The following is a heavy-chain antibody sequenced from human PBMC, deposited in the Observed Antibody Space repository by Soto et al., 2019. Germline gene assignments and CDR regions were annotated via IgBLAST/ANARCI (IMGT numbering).Heavy chain of an antibody. V-gene: IGHV1-8*01. Sequence: VASVKVSCKASGYTFTSYDFNWVRQATGQGLEWMGWMNPNSGNTGYAQKFQGRVTMTRNTSISTAYMELSSLRSEDTAVYYCASWARGVVVAAHYGMDVWGQGTTVTVSS. CDR2: MNPNSGNT. D-gene: IGHD2-15*01. CDR3: ASWARGVVVAAHYGMDV. J-gene: IGHJ6*02. CDR1: GYTFTSYD.